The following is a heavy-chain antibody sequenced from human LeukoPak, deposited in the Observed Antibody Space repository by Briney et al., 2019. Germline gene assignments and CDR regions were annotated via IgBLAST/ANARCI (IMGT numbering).Heavy chain of an antibody. J-gene: IGHJ6*03. CDR1: GFTFSSYA. Sequence: GGSLRLSCAASGFTFSSYAMSWVRQAPGKGLEWVSAISGSGGSTYYADSVKGRFTISRDNSKNTLYLQMNSLRAEDTALYYCARDNSGSYYYYYYYYMDVWGKGTTVTVSS. V-gene: IGHV3-23*01. CDR2: ISGSGGST. D-gene: IGHD1-26*01. CDR3: ARDNSGSYYYYYYYYMDV.